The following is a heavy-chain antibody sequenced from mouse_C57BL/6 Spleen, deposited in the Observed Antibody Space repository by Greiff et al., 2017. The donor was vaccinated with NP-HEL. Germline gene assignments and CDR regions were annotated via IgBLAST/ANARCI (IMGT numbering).Heavy chain of an antibody. V-gene: IGHV1-31*01. D-gene: IGHD2-1*01. CDR2: IYPYNGVS. CDR1: GYSFTGYY. J-gene: IGHJ4*01. Sequence: EVKLMESGPELVKPGASVKISCKASGYSFTGYYMHWVKQSHGNILDWIGYIYPYNGVSSYNQKFKGKATLTVDKSSSTAYMELRSLTSEDSAVYYCARGFYYGNYYAMDYWGQGTSVTVSS. CDR3: ARGFYYGNYYAMDY.